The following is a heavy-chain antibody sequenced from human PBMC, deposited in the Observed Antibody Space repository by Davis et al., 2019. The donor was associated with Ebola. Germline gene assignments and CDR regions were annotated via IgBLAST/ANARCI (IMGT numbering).Heavy chain of an antibody. Sequence: PGGSLRLSCAASGFTFSSYSINWVRQAPGKGLEWVSSISSSSSYIYYADSVKGRFTISRDNAKNTLYLQMNSLRAEDTAVYYCASEDNGGNFREDAFDIWGQGTMVTVSS. CDR3: ASEDNGGNFREDAFDI. CDR2: ISSSSSYI. D-gene: IGHD4-23*01. V-gene: IGHV3-21*01. CDR1: GFTFSSYS. J-gene: IGHJ3*02.